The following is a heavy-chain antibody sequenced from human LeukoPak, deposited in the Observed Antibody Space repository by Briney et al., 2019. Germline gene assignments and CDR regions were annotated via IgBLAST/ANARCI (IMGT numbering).Heavy chain of an antibody. J-gene: IGHJ3*02. V-gene: IGHV3-21*01. Sequence: PGGSLRLSCAASGFTFSSYGMHWVRQAPGKGLEWVSSISSSSSYIYYADSVKGRFTISRDNAKNSLYLQMNSLRAEDTAVYYCARQGFGVLYAFDIWGQGTMVTVSS. CDR3: ARQGFGVLYAFDI. CDR1: GFTFSSYG. CDR2: ISSSSSYI. D-gene: IGHD3-10*01.